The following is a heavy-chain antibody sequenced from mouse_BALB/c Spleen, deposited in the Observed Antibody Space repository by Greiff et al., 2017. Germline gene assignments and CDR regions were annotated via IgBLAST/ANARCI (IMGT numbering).Heavy chain of an antibody. J-gene: IGHJ2*01. CDR1: GFTFSSYG. Sequence: EVKLVESGGDLVKPGGSLKLSCAASGFTFSSYGMSWVRQTPDKRLEWVATISSGGSYTYYPDSVKGRFTISRDNTKNTLYLQMSSLKSEDTAMYYCARLLRLGNYFDYWGQGTTLTVSS. CDR3: ARLLRLGNYFDY. CDR2: ISSGGSYT. D-gene: IGHD1-2*01. V-gene: IGHV5-6*01.